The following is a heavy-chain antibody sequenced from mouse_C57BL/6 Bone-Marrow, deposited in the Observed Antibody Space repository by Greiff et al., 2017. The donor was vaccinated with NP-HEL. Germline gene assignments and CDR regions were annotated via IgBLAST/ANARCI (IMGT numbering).Heavy chain of an antibody. J-gene: IGHJ3*01. CDR2: IYPGNSDT. V-gene: IGHV1-5*01. CDR3: TRHYYGSPWFAY. CDR1: GYTFPSYW. Sequence: VQLQQSGTVLARPGASVKMSCKTSGYTFPSYWMHWVNQRPGQGLEWIGAIYPGNSDTSYNQKFKGKAKLTAVTSASTAYMELSSLTNEDSAVYYWTRHYYGSPWFAYWGQGTLVTVSA. D-gene: IGHD1-1*01.